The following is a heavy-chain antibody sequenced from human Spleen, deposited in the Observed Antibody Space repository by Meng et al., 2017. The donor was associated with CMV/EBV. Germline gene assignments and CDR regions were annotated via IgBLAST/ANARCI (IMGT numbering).Heavy chain of an antibody. CDR1: GVSLTGSNW. J-gene: IGHJ4*02. Sequence: CTVSGVSLTGSNWWSWVRQAPGEGLEWIGEIYHTGRTNYNPSLESRLTMSVDKSKNQFSLKLTSVTAADTAVYFCARVGDWGSYLDSWGQGALVTVSS. CDR2: IYHTGRT. D-gene: IGHD3-16*02. CDR3: ARVGDWGSYLDS. V-gene: IGHV4-4*01.